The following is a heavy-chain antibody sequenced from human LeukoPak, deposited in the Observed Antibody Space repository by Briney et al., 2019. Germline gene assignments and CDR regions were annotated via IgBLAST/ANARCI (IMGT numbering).Heavy chain of an antibody. D-gene: IGHD4-17*01. Sequence: GGSLRLSCAASGFTFSSYSMNWVRQAPGKGLEWVSSISSSSSYIYYADSVKGRFTISRDNSKNTLYLQMNSLRAEDTAVYYCAKEMTTGGGGFDYWGQGTLVTVSS. CDR3: AKEMTTGGGGFDY. V-gene: IGHV3-21*04. J-gene: IGHJ4*02. CDR1: GFTFSSYS. CDR2: ISSSSSYI.